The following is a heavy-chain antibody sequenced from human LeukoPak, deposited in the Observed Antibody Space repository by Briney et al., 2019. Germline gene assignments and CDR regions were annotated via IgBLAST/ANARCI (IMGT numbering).Heavy chain of an antibody. CDR2: ISTNGDRT. D-gene: IGHD6-19*01. Sequence: GGPVRLSCAASGFTFSNSAMYWVRQAPGKGLEFVSVISTNGDRTYYADSVKGRFTISRDNSKNTLYLQMGSLRADDMAVYYCARGVAISSSGWYDTFDYWGQGALVTISS. CDR1: GFTFSNSA. J-gene: IGHJ4*02. CDR3: ARGVAISSSGWYDTFDY. V-gene: IGHV3-64*02.